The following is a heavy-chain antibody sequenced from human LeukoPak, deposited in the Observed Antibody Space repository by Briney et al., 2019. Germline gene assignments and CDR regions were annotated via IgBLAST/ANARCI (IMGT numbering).Heavy chain of an antibody. J-gene: IGHJ4*02. CDR3: ARGDSADDCFDY. V-gene: IGHV4-59*01. D-gene: IGHD5-12*01. CDR2: IYYSGST. Sequence: SETLSLTCTVSGGSISSYYWSWIRQPPGQGLEWIGYIYYSGSTTYNPSLKRRVTISVDTSKNQFSLKLSSVTAADTAVYYCARGDSADDCFDYWGQGTLVTVSS. CDR1: GGSISSYY.